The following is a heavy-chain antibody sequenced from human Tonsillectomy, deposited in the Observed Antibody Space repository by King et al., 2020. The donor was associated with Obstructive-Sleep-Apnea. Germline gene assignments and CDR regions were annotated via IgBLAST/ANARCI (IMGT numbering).Heavy chain of an antibody. J-gene: IGHJ4*02. D-gene: IGHD3-22*01. CDR1: GGSISRYY. V-gene: IGHV4-59*01. CDR2: IYYSGST. CDR3: ARGRDLYYDSSGIDY. Sequence: QLQESGPRLVKPSETLSLICTVSGGSISRYYWSWIRQPPGKGLEWIGFIYYSGSTNYHPSLKSRVTISVDTSKNQFSLKLSSVTAADTAVYYCARGRDLYYDSSGIDYWGQGTLVTVSS.